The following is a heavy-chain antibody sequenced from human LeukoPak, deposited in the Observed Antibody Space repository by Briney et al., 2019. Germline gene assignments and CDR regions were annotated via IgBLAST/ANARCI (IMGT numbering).Heavy chain of an antibody. CDR1: GLSFSNYW. D-gene: IGHD6-19*01. CDR2: IKQDGSEQ. J-gene: IGHJ4*01. Sequence: GGSLRLSYVVSGLSFSNYWMSWVRQAPGKGLEWVANIKQDGSEQYYVASVKGRFTISRDNAKDSVYLQMNSLRVEDTAVYFCASGSGWVFDYWGHGTLVTVSS. CDR3: ASGSGWVFDY. V-gene: IGHV3-7*01.